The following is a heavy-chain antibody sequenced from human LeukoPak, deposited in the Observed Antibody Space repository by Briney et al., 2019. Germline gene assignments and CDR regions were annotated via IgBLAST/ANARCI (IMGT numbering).Heavy chain of an antibody. Sequence: GGSLRLSCAASGFTFSSTFSMTWVRQAPGKGLEWVSSISSSSSYIYYADSVKGRFTISRDNAKNSLYLQMNSLRAEDTAVYYCAINGFSSGWYEPYYFDNWGQGTLVTVSS. CDR2: ISSSSSYI. V-gene: IGHV3-21*01. CDR1: GFTFSSTFS. J-gene: IGHJ4*02. CDR3: AINGFSSGWYEPYYFDN. D-gene: IGHD6-19*01.